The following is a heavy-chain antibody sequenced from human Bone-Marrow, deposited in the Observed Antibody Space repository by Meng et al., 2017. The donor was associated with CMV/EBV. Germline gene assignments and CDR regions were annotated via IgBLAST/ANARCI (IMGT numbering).Heavy chain of an antibody. CDR2: INPDSGVT. Sequence: ASVKVSCKASGYTFTGYYIHWVRQAPGQGLEWMGWINPDSGVTDYAQKFQGRVTMTRDTSISTAYMELSRLRSDDTAVYYCARDKERLLQVYYFDYWGQGTLVTVSS. J-gene: IGHJ4*02. CDR1: GYTFTGYY. V-gene: IGHV1-2*02. D-gene: IGHD3-3*01. CDR3: ARDKERLLQVYYFDY.